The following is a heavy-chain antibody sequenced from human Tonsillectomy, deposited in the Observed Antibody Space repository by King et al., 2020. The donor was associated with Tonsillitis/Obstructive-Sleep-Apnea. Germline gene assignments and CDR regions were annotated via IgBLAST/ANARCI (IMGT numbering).Heavy chain of an antibody. CDR2: ISGSGGST. J-gene: IGHJ4*02. Sequence: EVQLVESGGGLVQPGGSLRLSCAASGFTFSSYAMSWVRQAPGKGLEWVSAISGSGGSTYYADSVKGRFTISRDNSKNTLYLQMNSLRAEDTAVYYCAKESPLRALRFLEWLLRPSFDYWGQGTLVTVSS. D-gene: IGHD3-3*01. CDR3: AKESPLRALRFLEWLLRPSFDY. V-gene: IGHV3-23*04. CDR1: GFTFSSYA.